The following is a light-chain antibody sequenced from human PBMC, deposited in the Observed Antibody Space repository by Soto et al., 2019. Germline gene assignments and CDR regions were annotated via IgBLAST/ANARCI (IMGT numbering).Light chain of an antibody. Sequence: SVLTQPTSATGTPGQRVTISCSGNSSNIGSNTVNWYQQLPGTAPKLLIYSNNQRPSGVPDRFSGSKSGTSASLAISGLQSEDEADYYCAAWDDSLNGQVFGTGTKVTVL. V-gene: IGLV1-44*01. J-gene: IGLJ1*01. CDR3: AAWDDSLNGQV. CDR2: SNN. CDR1: SSNIGSNT.